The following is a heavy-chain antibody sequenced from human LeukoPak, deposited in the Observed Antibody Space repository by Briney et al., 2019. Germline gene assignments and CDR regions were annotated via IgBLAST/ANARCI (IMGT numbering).Heavy chain of an antibody. CDR1: GGSISSYY. CDR2: IYYSGST. V-gene: IGHV4-59*08. D-gene: IGHD1-26*01. J-gene: IGHJ4*02. CDR3: ARHPKSGSYTDY. Sequence: PSETLSLTCTVSGGSISSYYWSWIRQPPGKGLEWIGYIYYSGSTNYNPSLKSRVTISVDTSKNQFSLRLSSVTAADTAVYYCARHPKSGSYTDYWGQGTLVTVSS.